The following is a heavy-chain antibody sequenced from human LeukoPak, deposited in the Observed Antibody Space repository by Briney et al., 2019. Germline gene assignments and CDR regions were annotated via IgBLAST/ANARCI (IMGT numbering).Heavy chain of an antibody. Sequence: PGGSLRLSCAASGFTLSSYAMSWVRQAPGKGQEWVSDIGISRGRTYYAKPVKGRFTISRDDSKDTLYLNMDSLRAEDTAVYYCAKQTSATCYSHIDYWGQGTLVTVSS. CDR3: AKQTSATCYSHIDY. J-gene: IGHJ4*02. CDR2: IGISRGRT. D-gene: IGHD2-2*01. V-gene: IGHV3-23*01. CDR1: GFTLSSYA.